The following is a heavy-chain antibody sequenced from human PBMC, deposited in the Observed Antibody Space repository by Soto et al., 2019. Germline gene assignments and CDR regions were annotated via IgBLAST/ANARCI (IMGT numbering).Heavy chain of an antibody. J-gene: IGHJ6*02. CDR2: IWYDGSNK. CDR3: AASGTRVVAGHRRLDV. D-gene: IGHD6-19*01. V-gene: IGHV3-33*01. CDR1: GFTFRSHD. Sequence: QVHLVESGGGVVQPGGSLRLSCAGSGFTFRSHDMHWVRQPPGKGLEWVALIWYDGSNKYYADSVKGRFAISRDNSKNAVYVHMNSRRVEDTGVYYCAASGTRVVAGHRRLDVWGQGTTVTVSS.